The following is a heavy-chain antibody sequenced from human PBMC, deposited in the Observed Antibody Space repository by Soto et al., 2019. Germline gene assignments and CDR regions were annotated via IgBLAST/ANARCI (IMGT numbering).Heavy chain of an antibody. CDR1: GGSFSGYY. Sequence: SETLSLTSAVYGGSFSGYYWSWIRQPPGKGLEWIGEINHSGSTNYNPSLKSRVTISVDTSKNQFSLKLSSVTAADSAVYYCARVVGSSGWYYGSFDIWGPGTMVTVSS. J-gene: IGHJ3*02. CDR3: ARVVGSSGWYYGSFDI. D-gene: IGHD6-19*01. CDR2: INHSGST. V-gene: IGHV4-34*01.